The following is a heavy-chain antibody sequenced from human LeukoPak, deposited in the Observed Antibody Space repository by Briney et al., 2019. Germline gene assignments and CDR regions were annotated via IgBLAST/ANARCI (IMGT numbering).Heavy chain of an antibody. J-gene: IGHJ4*02. Sequence: GGSLRLPCAASGFTFSSYSMNWVRQAPGKGLEWVSYISSSSSTIYYADSVKGRFTISRDNAKNSLYLQMNSLRAEDTAVYYCARDGYCTNGVCYAPHDYWGQGTLVTVSS. V-gene: IGHV3-48*01. D-gene: IGHD2-8*01. CDR3: ARDGYCTNGVCYAPHDY. CDR2: ISSSSSTI. CDR1: GFTFSSYS.